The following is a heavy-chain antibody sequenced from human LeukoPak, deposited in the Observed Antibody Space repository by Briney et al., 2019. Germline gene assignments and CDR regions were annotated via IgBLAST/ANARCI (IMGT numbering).Heavy chain of an antibody. CDR1: GYIFTRYG. CDR3: ARIRDGYNDAYDI. Sequence: ASVKVSCKASGYIFTRYGISWVRQAPGQGLEWMGLINPGGDNTNYAQNFQGRVTMTRDTSASTVYMELSSLRSEDTAIYYCARIRDGYNDAYDIWGQGTVVTVPS. V-gene: IGHV1-46*01. J-gene: IGHJ3*02. D-gene: IGHD5-24*01. CDR2: INPGGDNT.